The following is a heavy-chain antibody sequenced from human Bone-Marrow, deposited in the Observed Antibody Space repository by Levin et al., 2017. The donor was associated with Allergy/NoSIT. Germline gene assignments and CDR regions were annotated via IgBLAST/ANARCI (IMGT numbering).Heavy chain of an antibody. CDR1: GFTFSSYA. Sequence: GESLKISCAASGFTFSSYAMHWVRQAPGKGLEWVAVISYDGSNKYYADSVKGRFTISRDNSKNTLYLQMNSLRAEDTAVYYCASNTAMVTEDAFDIWGQGTMVTVSS. D-gene: IGHD5-18*01. J-gene: IGHJ3*02. CDR3: ASNTAMVTEDAFDI. V-gene: IGHV3-30-3*01. CDR2: ISYDGSNK.